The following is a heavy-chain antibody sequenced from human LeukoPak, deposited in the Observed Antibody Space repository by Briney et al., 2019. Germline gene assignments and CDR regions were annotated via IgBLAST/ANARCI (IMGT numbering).Heavy chain of an antibody. CDR1: GGSISSYY. Sequence: SETLSLTCTVSGGSISSYYWSWIRQPPGKGLEWIGYIYYSGSTNYNPSLKSRVTISVDTSKNQFSLKLSSVTAADTAVYYCARRGYSGYGYYFDYWGQGTLVTVSS. CDR3: ARRGYSGYGYYFDY. V-gene: IGHV4-59*08. CDR2: IYYSGST. J-gene: IGHJ4*02. D-gene: IGHD5-12*01.